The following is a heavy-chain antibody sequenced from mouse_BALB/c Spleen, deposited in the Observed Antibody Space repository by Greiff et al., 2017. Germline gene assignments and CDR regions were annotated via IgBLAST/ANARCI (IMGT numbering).Heavy chain of an antibody. CDR1: GFSLTSYG. CDR2: IWAGGST. Sequence: QVQLKESGPGLVAPSQSLSITCTVSGFSLTSYGVHWVRQPPGKGLEWLGVIWAGGSTNYNSALMSRLSISKDNSKSQVFLKMNSLQTDDTAMYYCARDGGHYRYDDYAMDYWGQGTSVTVSS. V-gene: IGHV2-9*02. J-gene: IGHJ4*01. D-gene: IGHD2-14*01. CDR3: ARDGGHYRYDDYAMDY.